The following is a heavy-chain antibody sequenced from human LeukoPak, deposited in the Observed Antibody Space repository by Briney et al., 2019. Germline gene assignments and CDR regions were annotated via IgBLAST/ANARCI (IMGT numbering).Heavy chain of an antibody. CDR1: GFTVSSAY. D-gene: IGHD2-8*01. V-gene: IGHV3-53*01. Sequence: GGSLRLSCAASGFTVSSAYMSWVRQAPGKGLEWVSVIYSGGDTYYADSVRGRFSISRDNTKGSLFLQLNSLRAEDTAVYYCARDLGYCTNGVCHTRFDYWGQGTLVAVSS. J-gene: IGHJ4*02. CDR3: ARDLGYCTNGVCHTRFDY. CDR2: IYSGGDT.